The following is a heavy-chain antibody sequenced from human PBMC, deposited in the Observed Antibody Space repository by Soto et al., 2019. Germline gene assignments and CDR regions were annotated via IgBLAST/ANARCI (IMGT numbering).Heavy chain of an antibody. CDR2: INGDGASL. Sequence: EVRLEEAGGGFVQPGGSLRVSCSGSGFIFSSFCMHWVRQGPGKGLEWVSRINGDGASLAYADSVKGRFSISRDNVKNTLHLQMNSLGADGPAGYFCAREGSLGLDVWGRGTTVTVSS. D-gene: IGHD3-10*01. V-gene: IGHV3-74*03. CDR1: GFIFSSFC. J-gene: IGHJ6*02. CDR3: AREGSLGLDV.